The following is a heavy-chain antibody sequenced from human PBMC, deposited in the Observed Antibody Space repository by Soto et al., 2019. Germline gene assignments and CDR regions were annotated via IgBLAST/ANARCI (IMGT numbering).Heavy chain of an antibody. CDR2: ISYDGSNK. V-gene: IGHV3-30*18. D-gene: IGHD6-13*01. Sequence: LRLSCAASGFTFSSYGMHWVRQAPGKGLEWVAVISYDGSNKYYADSVKGRFTISRDNSKNTLYLQMNSLRAEDTAVYYCAKDQQQLANYYYYGMDVWGQGTTVTVSS. J-gene: IGHJ6*02. CDR1: GFTFSSYG. CDR3: AKDQQQLANYYYYGMDV.